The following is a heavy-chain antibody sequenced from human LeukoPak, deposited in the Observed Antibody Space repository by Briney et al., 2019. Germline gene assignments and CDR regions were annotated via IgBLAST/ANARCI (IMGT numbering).Heavy chain of an antibody. CDR3: ARGVYYPGYYFDY. D-gene: IGHD3-22*01. CDR1: GGSISTYY. V-gene: IGHV4-59*01. J-gene: IGHJ4*02. CDR2: IYYGGRT. Sequence: KPSATLSLTCTFAGGSISTYYWSWIRQPPGKGLEWIGYIYYGGRTNYNPSLKSRVTTSVDTSKNQFSLKLSSVTAADTAVYYCARGVYYPGYYFDYWGQGALVTVSS.